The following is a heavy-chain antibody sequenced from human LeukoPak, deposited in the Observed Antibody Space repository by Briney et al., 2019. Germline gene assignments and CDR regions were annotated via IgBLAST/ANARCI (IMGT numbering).Heavy chain of an antibody. D-gene: IGHD3-22*01. V-gene: IGHV4-39*01. CDR3: ARHPIVVITGYMDV. J-gene: IGHJ6*03. CDR2: IYYSVST. Sequence: SDTLSLTCTVSRGAISSSRYYWGWIRPPPGKGLEWVGSIYYSVSTYYNPSLKRRVTISVDTSKNQFSLKLSSVTAADTAVYSCARHPIVVITGYMDVWGKGNTVTVSS. CDR1: RGAISSSRYY.